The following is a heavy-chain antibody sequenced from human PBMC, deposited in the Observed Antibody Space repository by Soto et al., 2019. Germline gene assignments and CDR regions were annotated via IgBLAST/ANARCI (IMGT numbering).Heavy chain of an antibody. J-gene: IGHJ6*02. CDR1: GGSISSYY. V-gene: IGHV4-59*12. Sequence: SETLSLTCTVSGGSISSYYWSWIRQPPGKGLEWIGYIYYSGSTNYNPSLKSRVTISVDKSKNQFSLKLSSVTAADTAVYYCARRPSLLGYYYGMDVWGQGTTVTV. D-gene: IGHD2-21*01. CDR2: IYYSGST. CDR3: ARRPSLLGYYYGMDV.